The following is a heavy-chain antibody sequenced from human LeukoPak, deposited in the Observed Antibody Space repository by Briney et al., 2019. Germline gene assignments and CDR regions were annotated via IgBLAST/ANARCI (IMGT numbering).Heavy chain of an antibody. CDR1: EFTFNNYA. CDR2: ITSGGRST. D-gene: IGHD1-1*01. Sequence: GGSLRLSCAASEFTFNNYAMTWVRQAPGKGLEWVSAITSGGRSTYYADSVKGRFTISRDNSKNTLYPQINSLRAEDAAVYYCARALGNWFFDYWGQGTLVTVSS. CDR3: ARALGNWFFDY. J-gene: IGHJ4*02. V-gene: IGHV3-23*01.